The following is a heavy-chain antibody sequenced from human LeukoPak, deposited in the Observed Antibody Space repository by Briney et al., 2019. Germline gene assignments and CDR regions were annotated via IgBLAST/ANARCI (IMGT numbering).Heavy chain of an antibody. Sequence: GRSLRLSCAASGFTFSSYGMHWVRQAPGKGLEWVAVIWYDGSNKYYADSVKGRFTISRDNSKNTLYLQMNSLRAEDTAVYYCARMHGDGYNYYFDYWGQGTLATVSS. CDR3: ARMHGDGYNYYFDY. D-gene: IGHD5-24*01. J-gene: IGHJ4*02. CDR2: IWYDGSNK. V-gene: IGHV3-33*01. CDR1: GFTFSSYG.